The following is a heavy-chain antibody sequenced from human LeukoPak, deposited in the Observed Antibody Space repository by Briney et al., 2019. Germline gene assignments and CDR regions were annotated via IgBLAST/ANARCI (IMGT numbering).Heavy chain of an antibody. CDR3: ARGRGRTDYFVY. CDR2: ISNSSSYI. D-gene: IGHD2-15*01. V-gene: IGHV3-21*01. J-gene: IGHJ4*02. CDR1: GFTFSSYS. Sequence: TGGALRLSCAASGFTFSSYSMNWVRQAPGKGLEWVSSISNSSSYIYYADSVKGRFTISRDNAKNSLYLQMNSLRAEDTAVYYCARGRGRTDYFVYWGQGTLVTVSS.